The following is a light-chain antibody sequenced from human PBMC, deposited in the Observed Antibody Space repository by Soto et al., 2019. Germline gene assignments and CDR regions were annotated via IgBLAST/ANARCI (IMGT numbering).Light chain of an antibody. V-gene: IGKV1-5*01. CDR3: QQYKVYPYT. CDR1: QSLTGR. J-gene: IGKJ2*01. CDR2: DVS. Sequence: DIQMTQSPSTLSASIGDTVTLTCRASQSLTGRLAWYQQKPGRPPKILIYDVSILESGVPSRFSGSESGADFTLTISSLRPDDFATFYCQQYKVYPYTFGQGTRL.